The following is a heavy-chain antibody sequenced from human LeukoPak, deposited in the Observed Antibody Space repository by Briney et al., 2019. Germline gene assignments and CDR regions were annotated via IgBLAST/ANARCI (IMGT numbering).Heavy chain of an antibody. CDR2: ISYDGSNK. V-gene: IGHV3-30-3*01. Sequence: GRSLRLSCAASGFTFSSYALHWVRQAPGKGLEWVALISYDGSNKYYADSVKGRLTISRDNSKNTLYLQMNSLRTEDTAVYYCVKVRYSSGWYFPFDYWGQGTLVTVSS. CDR3: VKVRYSSGWYFPFDY. CDR1: GFTFSSYA. D-gene: IGHD6-19*01. J-gene: IGHJ4*02.